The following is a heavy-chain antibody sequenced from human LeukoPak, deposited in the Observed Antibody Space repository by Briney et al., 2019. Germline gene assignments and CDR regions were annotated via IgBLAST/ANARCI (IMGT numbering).Heavy chain of an antibody. CDR3: TRAGGYDFWIDY. V-gene: IGHV3-49*03. CDR2: LRSTVHGGPA. CDR1: GFTFSSYA. J-gene: IGHJ4*02. Sequence: GGSLRLSCAASGFTFSSYAVSWFRQAPGQGLEWVGFLRSTVHGGPAEHAASVEGRFIISRDDSKSIAYLQMNSLKTEDTAVYYCTRAGGYDFWIDYWGQGTLVTVSS. D-gene: IGHD3-3*01.